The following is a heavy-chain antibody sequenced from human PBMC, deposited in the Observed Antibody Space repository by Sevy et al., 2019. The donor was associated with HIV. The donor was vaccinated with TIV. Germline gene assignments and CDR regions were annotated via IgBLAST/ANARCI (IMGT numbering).Heavy chain of an antibody. CDR2: IIPIFGTA. D-gene: IGHD5-12*01. J-gene: IGHJ6*02. Sequence: ASVKVSCKASGGTFSSYAISWVRQAPGQGLEWMGGIIPIFGTANYAQKFQGRVTITADESTSTAYMELSSLGSEDTAVYYCARVATIDFYYYYGMDVWGQGTTVTVSS. CDR3: ARVATIDFYYYYGMDV. CDR1: GGTFSSYA. V-gene: IGHV1-69*13.